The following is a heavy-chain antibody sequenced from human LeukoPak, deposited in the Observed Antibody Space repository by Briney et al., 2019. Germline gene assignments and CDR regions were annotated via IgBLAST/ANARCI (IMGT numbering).Heavy chain of an antibody. Sequence: QPGGSLRLSCAASGFTFSSYSMNWVRQAPGKGLEWVSYISSSSSTIYYADSVKGRFTISRDNAKNSLYLQMNSLRDEDTAVYYCAREVLRYFDWLSSPVDYWGQGTLVTVSS. J-gene: IGHJ4*02. V-gene: IGHV3-48*02. CDR1: GFTFSSYS. D-gene: IGHD3-9*01. CDR2: ISSSSSTI. CDR3: AREVLRYFDWLSSPVDY.